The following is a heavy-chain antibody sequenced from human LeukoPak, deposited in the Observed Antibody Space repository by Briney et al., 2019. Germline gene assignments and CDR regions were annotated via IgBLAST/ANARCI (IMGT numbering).Heavy chain of an antibody. CDR1: GLTFSSYN. D-gene: IGHD4-11*01. CDR3: ARGTPTTRDFDY. J-gene: IGHJ4*02. V-gene: IGHV3-21*01. Sequence: GGSLRLSCAASGLTFSSYNMNWVRQAPGKGLEWVSFISSSSNYIYYTDSVKGRFTISRYNAKNSLFLQMNSLRAEDTAVYYCARGTPTTRDFDYWGQGTLVTVSS. CDR2: ISSSSNYI.